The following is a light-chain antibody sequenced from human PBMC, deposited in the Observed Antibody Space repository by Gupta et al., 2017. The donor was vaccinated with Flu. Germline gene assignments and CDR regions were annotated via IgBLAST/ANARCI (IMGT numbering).Light chain of an antibody. J-gene: IGLJ3*02. Sequence: QTVVTQEPSLSVSAGGTVTLTCGLAFGSVSTSYYPSWYQQTPGQAPRTLMYNTDTRSSWVPDRFSGSILGNKAALTITAAQADDESDYYCVLYMGSGSWVFGGGTKLTVL. CDR3: VLYMGSGSWV. CDR1: FGSVSTSYY. V-gene: IGLV8-61*01. CDR2: NTD.